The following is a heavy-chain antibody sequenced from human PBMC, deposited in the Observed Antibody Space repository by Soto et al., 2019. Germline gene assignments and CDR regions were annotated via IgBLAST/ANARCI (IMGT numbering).Heavy chain of an antibody. CDR2: ISTGSRYI. D-gene: IGHD3-3*01. Sequence: EVQLVESGGGLVNPGGSLSLSCEVSGFIFSDFSMTWVRQAPGKGLEWVSSISTGSRYIYYGDSLKGRFSTCRDDAKNSPFLQVSRLRAEDTAMYYCVRDEHGGDDFWRNYLNLGYFQHWGQGALVTVSS. CDR3: VRDEHGGDDFWRNYLNLGYFQH. J-gene: IGHJ1*01. V-gene: IGHV3-21*02. CDR1: GFIFSDFS.